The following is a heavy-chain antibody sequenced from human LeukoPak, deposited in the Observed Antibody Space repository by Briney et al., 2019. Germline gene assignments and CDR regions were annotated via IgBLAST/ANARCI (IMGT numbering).Heavy chain of an antibody. V-gene: IGHV3-30*02. D-gene: IGHD5-18*01. CDR3: AKERDTAMVTIDY. CDR2: IRYDGSNK. J-gene: IGHJ4*02. Sequence: GGSLRLSCAASGFTFSSYGMHWVRQAPGKGLEWVAFIRYDGSNKYYADSVKGRFTISRDNSKNTLYLQMNSLRAEDTAVYYCAKERDTAMVTIDYWGQGTLATVSS. CDR1: GFTFSSYG.